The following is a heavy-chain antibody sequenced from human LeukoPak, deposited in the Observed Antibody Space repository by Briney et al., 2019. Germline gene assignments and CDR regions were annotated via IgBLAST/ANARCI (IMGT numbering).Heavy chain of an antibody. V-gene: IGHV3-9*01. J-gene: IGHJ4*02. D-gene: IGHD5-12*01. Sequence: GGSLRLSCAASGFTFDDYAMHWVRQAPGKGLEWVSGISWNSGSIGYADSVKGRFTISRDNSKNTLYLQMNSLRAEDTAVYYCARHPQMGSGYDLDYWGQGTLVTVSS. CDR1: GFTFDDYA. CDR3: ARHPQMGSGYDLDY. CDR2: ISWNSGSI.